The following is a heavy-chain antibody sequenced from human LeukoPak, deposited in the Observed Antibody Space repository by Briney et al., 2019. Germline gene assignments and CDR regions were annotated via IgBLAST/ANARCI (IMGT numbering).Heavy chain of an antibody. CDR2: ISYDGSNK. Sequence: PGGSLRLSCAASGFTFSRYALHWVRQAPGKGLDWVAVISYDGSNKFYADSVKGRFAISRDNSKNTLYLQVNSLRPDDTAVYYCTRDLTDHYSIDYWGQGTLVTVSS. D-gene: IGHD3-10*01. CDR1: GFTFSRYA. V-gene: IGHV3-30*09. CDR3: TRDLTDHYSIDY. J-gene: IGHJ4*02.